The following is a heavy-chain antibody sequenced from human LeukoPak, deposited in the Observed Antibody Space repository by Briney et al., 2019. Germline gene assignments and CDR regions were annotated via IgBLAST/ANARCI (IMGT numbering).Heavy chain of an antibody. CDR1: EFTFSSYD. V-gene: IGHV3-13*01. J-gene: IGHJ4*02. CDR2: IGSAGDT. D-gene: IGHD1-26*01. Sequence: GGSLRLSCAASEFTFSSYDMYWVRQATGKSLEWVSTIGSAGDTYYLDSVKGRFTISRDNSKNTLYLQMNSLRAEDTAVYYCARDSPNQVGAASWGQGTLVTVSS. CDR3: ARDSPNQVGAAS.